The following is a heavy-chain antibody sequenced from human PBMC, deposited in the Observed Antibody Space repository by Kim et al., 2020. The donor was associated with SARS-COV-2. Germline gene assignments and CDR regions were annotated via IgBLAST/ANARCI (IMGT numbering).Heavy chain of an antibody. CDR3: ARDPGSELRLFDY. V-gene: IGHV1-18*01. J-gene: IGHJ4*02. D-gene: IGHD1-26*01. Sequence: YAQKLQGRVTMTTDTSTSTAYMELRSLRSDDTAVYYCARDPGSELRLFDYWGQGTLVTVSS.